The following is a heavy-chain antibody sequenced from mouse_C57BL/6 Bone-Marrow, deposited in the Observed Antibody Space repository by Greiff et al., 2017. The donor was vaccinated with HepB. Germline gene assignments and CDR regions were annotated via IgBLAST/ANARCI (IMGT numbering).Heavy chain of an antibody. V-gene: IGHV3-6*01. CDR2: ISYDGSN. CDR3: ARPLWYYAMDY. J-gene: IGHJ4*01. CDR1: GYSITSGYY. D-gene: IGHD1-1*02. Sequence: EVKLVESGPGLVKPSQSLSLTCSVTGYSITSGYYWNWIRQFPGNKLEWMGYISYDGSNNYNPSLKNRISITRDTSKNQFFLKLNSVTTEDTATYYCARPLWYYAMDYWGQGTSVTVSS.